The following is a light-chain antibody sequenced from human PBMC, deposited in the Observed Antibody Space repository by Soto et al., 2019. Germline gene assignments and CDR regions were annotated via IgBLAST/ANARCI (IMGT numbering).Light chain of an antibody. CDR2: TTN. CDR1: GSNIGSNA. V-gene: IGLV1-44*01. Sequence: QSVLTQPPSSSGTPGQRVTISCSGSGSNIGSNAVHWYQQLPGTAPKLLMYTTNQRPSGVPDRFSGSKSGTSASLAISGLQSEDVADYYCAAWDDSLTGIVFGGGTKLTVL. CDR3: AAWDDSLTGIV. J-gene: IGLJ2*01.